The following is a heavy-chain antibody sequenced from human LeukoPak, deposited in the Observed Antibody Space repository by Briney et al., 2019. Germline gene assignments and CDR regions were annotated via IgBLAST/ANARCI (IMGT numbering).Heavy chain of an antibody. J-gene: IGHJ3*02. V-gene: IGHV4-4*09. CDR3: ARFSAPEKYYDLWSGYYWAFDI. Sequence: SETLSLTCTVSGGSISSYYWSWIRQPPGKGLEWIGYIYTSGSTNYNPSLKSRVTISVDTSKNQFSLKLSSVTAADTAVYYCARFSAPEKYYDLWSGYYWAFDIWGQGTMVTVSS. D-gene: IGHD3-3*01. CDR2: IYTSGST. CDR1: GGSISSYY.